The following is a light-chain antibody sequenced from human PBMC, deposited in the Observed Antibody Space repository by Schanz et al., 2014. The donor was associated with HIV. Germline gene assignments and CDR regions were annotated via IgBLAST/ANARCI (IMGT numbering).Light chain of an antibody. V-gene: IGLV2-14*03. J-gene: IGLJ2*01. CDR1: SGDVGRYDY. Sequence: QSALTQPASVSGSLGQSITISCTGTSGDVGRYDYVSWYQQHPGQAPKLLIYDVTYRPSGISNRFSGSKSGYTASLTISGLQAEDEADYYCNSYTRTSTPVFGGGTKVTVL. CDR3: NSYTRTSTPV. CDR2: DVT.